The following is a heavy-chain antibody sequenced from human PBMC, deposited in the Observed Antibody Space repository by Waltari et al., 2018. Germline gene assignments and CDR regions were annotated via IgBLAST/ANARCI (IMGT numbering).Heavy chain of an antibody. CDR1: GGSISSSSYY. CDR3: ARDPGTVVPAYDY. D-gene: IGHD2-2*01. J-gene: IGHJ4*02. V-gene: IGHV4-39*02. Sequence: QLQLQESGPGLVKPSETLSLTCTVSGGSISSSSYYWGWIRQPPVKGLEWIGSIYYSGSTYYNPSLKSRVTISVDTSKNQFSLKLSSVTAADTAVYYCARDPGTVVPAYDYWGQGTLVTVSS. CDR2: IYYSGST.